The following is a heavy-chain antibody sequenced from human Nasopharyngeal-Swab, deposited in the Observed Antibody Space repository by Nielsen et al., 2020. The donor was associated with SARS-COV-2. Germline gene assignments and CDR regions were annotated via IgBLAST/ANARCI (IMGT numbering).Heavy chain of an antibody. CDR3: ARRYRSYGDYAFDY. V-gene: IGHV1-8*01. D-gene: IGHD4-17*01. J-gene: IGHJ4*02. Sequence: ASVKVSCKASGYTFTSYDVNWVRQATGQGLEWMGWMNPDSGNTDYAQTFQGRVTMTRDTSISTAYMELSSLRSEDTAVYYCARRYRSYGDYAFDYWAREPWSPSPQ. CDR2: MNPDSGNT. CDR1: GYTFTSYD.